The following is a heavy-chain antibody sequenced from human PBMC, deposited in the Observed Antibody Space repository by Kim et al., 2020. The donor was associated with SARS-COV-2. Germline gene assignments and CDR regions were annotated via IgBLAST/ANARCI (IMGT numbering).Heavy chain of an antibody. CDR2: IYSGGST. CDR1: GFTVSSNY. V-gene: IGHV3-53*01. J-gene: IGHJ4*02. D-gene: IGHD5-12*01. CDR3: AGGGQGYDSYYFAY. Sequence: GGSLRLSCAVSGFTVSSNYMSWVRQAPGKGLEWVSVIYSGGSTYYADSVESRFTISRDNSKNKLYLQMNSLIAADTAAYYCAGGGQGYDSYYFAYWGQGT.